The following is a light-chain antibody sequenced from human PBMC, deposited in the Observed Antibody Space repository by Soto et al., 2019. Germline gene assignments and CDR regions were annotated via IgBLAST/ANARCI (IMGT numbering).Light chain of an antibody. V-gene: IGKV1-39*01. CDR1: QSISSY. Sequence: DIQMTQSPSSLSASVGDRVTITCRASQSISSYLNWYQQKPGKAPKLLIYAASSLQSGVPSRFSGSGSGTDFTLTISSLQTEDFATYYCQPSYSTPWTFGQGTKVEIK. CDR3: QPSYSTPWT. J-gene: IGKJ1*01. CDR2: AAS.